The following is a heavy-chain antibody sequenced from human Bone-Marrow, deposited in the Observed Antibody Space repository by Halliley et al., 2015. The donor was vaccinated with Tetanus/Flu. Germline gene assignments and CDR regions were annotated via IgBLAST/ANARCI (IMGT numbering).Heavy chain of an antibody. CDR1: GYNFAAFW. CDR2: IYPGDSDT. J-gene: IGHJ6*02. D-gene: IGHD2-8*02. Sequence: QLVQSGAEVKKPGESLKISCKGSGYNFAAFWIGWVRQMPGKGLEWMGIIYPGDSDTRYSPSFQGQVAMSADKSISTAYLQWSSLGASDTAMYYCARREDFFDAGGSHYYDLDVWGQGTTVTVSS. V-gene: IGHV5-51*01. CDR3: ARREDFFDAGGSHYYDLDV.